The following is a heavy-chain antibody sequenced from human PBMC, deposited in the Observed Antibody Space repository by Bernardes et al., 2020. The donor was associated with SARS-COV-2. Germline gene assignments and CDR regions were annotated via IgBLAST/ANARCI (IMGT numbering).Heavy chain of an antibody. Sequence: GGSLRLSCAASGLTVKSNFMTWVRQAPGKGLEWVSVIYSTGYTYYADSVMGRFTISRDDSRNTLYLQMNSLRAEDTAVYFCARDVSWWSAADFWGQGTLVTVSS. CDR1: GLTVKSNF. CDR3: ARDVSWWSAADF. CDR2: IYSTGYT. V-gene: IGHV3-53*01. J-gene: IGHJ4*02. D-gene: IGHD3-16*01.